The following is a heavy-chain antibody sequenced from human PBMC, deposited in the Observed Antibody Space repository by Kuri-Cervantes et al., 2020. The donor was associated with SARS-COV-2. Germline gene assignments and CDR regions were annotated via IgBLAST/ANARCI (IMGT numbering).Heavy chain of an antibody. CDR1: GGSISSHY. CDR3: ARQNWGFDWFDP. D-gene: IGHD7-27*01. Sequence: SETLSLTCTVSGGSISSHYWSWIRQPPGKGLDWIGYIYYNGNTNYNPSLKSRVIISINTSRNQFSLKLSSVTAADTAVYYCARQNWGFDWFDPWGQGTLVTVSS. V-gene: IGHV4-59*08. J-gene: IGHJ5*02. CDR2: IYYNGNT.